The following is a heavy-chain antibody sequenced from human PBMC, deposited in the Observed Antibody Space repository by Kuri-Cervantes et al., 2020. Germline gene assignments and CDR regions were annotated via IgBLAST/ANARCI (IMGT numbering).Heavy chain of an antibody. J-gene: IGHJ6*03. Sequence: SETLYLTCAVYGGSLSGYYWSWLRQPPGKGLEWVGEINHSESTNNNTSLKSRVPISVDRSKNQFSLKLSSVTAADTAVYYCARGVGYRRKTTNYYYCMDGWGKGTTVTVSS. CDR2: INHSEST. CDR3: ARGVGYRRKTTNYYYCMDG. CDR1: GGSLSGYY. V-gene: IGHV4-34*01. D-gene: IGHD1-1*01.